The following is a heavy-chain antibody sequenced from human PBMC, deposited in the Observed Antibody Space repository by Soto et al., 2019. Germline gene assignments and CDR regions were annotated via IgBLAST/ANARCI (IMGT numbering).Heavy chain of an antibody. CDR1: GYTFTSYG. D-gene: IGHD3-16*01. CDR2: ISAYNGNT. CDR3: ARDLKDGLMKLWSDYYYYDMDV. V-gene: IGHV1-18*01. J-gene: IGHJ6*02. Sequence: QVQLVQSGAEVKKPGASVKVSCKASGYTFTSYGISWVRQAPGQGLEWMGWISAYNGNTNYAQKLQGRVAMTTDTSTSTAYMELRSLRSDDTAVYYCARDLKDGLMKLWSDYYYYDMDVWGQGTTVTVS.